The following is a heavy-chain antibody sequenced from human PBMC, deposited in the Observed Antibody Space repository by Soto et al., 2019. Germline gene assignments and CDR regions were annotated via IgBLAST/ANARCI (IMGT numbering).Heavy chain of an antibody. J-gene: IGHJ3*02. CDR3: ARTRDFWSGNDAFDI. Sequence: QVQLQESGPGLVKPSETLSLTCTVSGGSVSSGSYYWSWIRQPPGKGLEWIGYMYYSGSTNYNPSLRSLVTLSLDTSKNQFSLKLSSVTAADTAVYFCARTRDFWSGNDAFDIWGQGTMVTVSS. CDR2: MYYSGST. D-gene: IGHD3-3*01. V-gene: IGHV4-61*01. CDR1: GGSVSSGSYY.